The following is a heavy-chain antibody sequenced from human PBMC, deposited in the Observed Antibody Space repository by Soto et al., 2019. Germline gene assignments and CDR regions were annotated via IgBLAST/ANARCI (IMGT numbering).Heavy chain of an antibody. CDR1: GFTVSSNY. J-gene: IGHJ6*03. Sequence: EVQLVESGGGLVQPGGSLRLSCAASGFTVSSNYMSWVRQAPGKGLEWVSVIYSGGSTYYADSVKGRFTISRDNSKNTLYLQMNSLRAADTAVYYCARGAPARYSYGYYYYMDVWGKGTTVTVSS. V-gene: IGHV3-66*01. CDR3: ARGAPARYSYGYYYYMDV. CDR2: IYSGGST. D-gene: IGHD5-18*01.